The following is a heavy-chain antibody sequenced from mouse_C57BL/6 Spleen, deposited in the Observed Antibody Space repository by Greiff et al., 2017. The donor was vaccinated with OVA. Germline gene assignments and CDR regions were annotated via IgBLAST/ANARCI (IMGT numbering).Heavy chain of an antibody. Sequence: QVQLQQSGAELVKPGASVKLSCKASGYTFTEYTIHWVKQRSGQGLEWIGWFYPGSGSIKYNEKFKDKATLTAEKSSSTVYMELSRLTSEDSAVYFCARHEEGITTVVRTYFDVWGTGTTVTVSS. CDR1: GYTFTEYT. J-gene: IGHJ1*03. CDR3: ARHEEGITTVVRTYFDV. D-gene: IGHD1-1*01. CDR2: FYPGSGSI. V-gene: IGHV1-62-2*01.